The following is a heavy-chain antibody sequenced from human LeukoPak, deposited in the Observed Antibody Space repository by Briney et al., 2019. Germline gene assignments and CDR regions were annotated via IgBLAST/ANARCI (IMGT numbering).Heavy chain of an antibody. CDR2: IYSGGST. D-gene: IGHD2-15*01. CDR3: AKDFGRYCSGGSCYPDY. V-gene: IGHV3-66*02. CDR1: GFTVSSNY. J-gene: IGHJ4*02. Sequence: GSLRLSCAASGFTVSSNYMSWVRQAPGKGLEWVSVIYSGGSTYYADSVKGRFTISRDNSKNTLYLQMNSLRAEDTAVYYCAKDFGRYCSGGSCYPDYWGQGTLVTVSS.